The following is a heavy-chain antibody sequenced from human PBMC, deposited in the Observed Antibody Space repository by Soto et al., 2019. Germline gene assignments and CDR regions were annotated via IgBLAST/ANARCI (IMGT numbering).Heavy chain of an antibody. CDR3: AKGVIVATIGGMDV. J-gene: IGHJ6*02. CDR2: ISGSGDST. Sequence: GGSLRLSCAASGFTFSSYAMSWVRQAPGKGLEWVSSISGSGDSTYYADSVKGRFTISRDNSKNTLYLQMNSLRAEDTAVYYCAKGVIVATIGGMDVWGQGTTVTVSS. D-gene: IGHD5-12*01. V-gene: IGHV3-23*01. CDR1: GFTFSSYA.